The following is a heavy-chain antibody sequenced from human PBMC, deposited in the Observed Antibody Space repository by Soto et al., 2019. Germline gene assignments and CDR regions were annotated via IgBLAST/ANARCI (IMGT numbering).Heavy chain of an antibody. CDR3: AKDEAISVAGNDFDY. D-gene: IGHD6-19*01. V-gene: IGHV3-23*01. Sequence: GGSLRLSCAASGFTFSNYAMSWVRQPPGKGLEWVSAITGGGGSIYYADSVKGRFTISRDNSKNTLYLQMNRLRAEDTVVYYCAKDEAISVAGNDFDYWGQGTLVTVSS. CDR2: ITGGGGSI. CDR1: GFTFSNYA. J-gene: IGHJ4*02.